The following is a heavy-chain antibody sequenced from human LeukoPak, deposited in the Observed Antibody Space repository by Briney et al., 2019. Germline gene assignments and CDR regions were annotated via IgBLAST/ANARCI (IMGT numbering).Heavy chain of an antibody. V-gene: IGHV4-39*01. D-gene: IGHD6-25*01. CDR3: AGSGRGGLKSGVDY. CDR1: GGSISSNHCY. Sequence: PSETLSLTCTVSGGSISSNHCYWGWIRQPPGKGLEWIGTISYNGRTWYNPSPKSRVTMSVDTSKNQFSLKLSSVTAADTAMYYCAGSGRGGLKSGVDYWGQGTLVTVSS. CDR2: ISYNGRT. J-gene: IGHJ4*02.